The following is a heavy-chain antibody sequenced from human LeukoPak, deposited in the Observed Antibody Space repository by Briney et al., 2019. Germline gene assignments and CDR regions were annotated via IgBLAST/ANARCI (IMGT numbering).Heavy chain of an antibody. V-gene: IGHV1-2*02. D-gene: IGHD1-1*01. J-gene: IGHJ4*02. CDR2: INPRSGGT. CDR1: GYTFTDYY. Sequence: ASVKVSCKASGYTFTDYYMHWVRQAPGQGLEWMGWINPRSGGTNFAQKFQGRVTMTRDTSISAAYMELSRLRSDDTAVYYCAKTVSSTGEDSRGQGTLVTVSS. CDR3: AKTVSSTGEDS.